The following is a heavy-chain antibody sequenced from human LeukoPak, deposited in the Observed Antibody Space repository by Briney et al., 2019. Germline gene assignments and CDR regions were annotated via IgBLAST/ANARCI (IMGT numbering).Heavy chain of an antibody. J-gene: IGHJ4*02. V-gene: IGHV4-39*01. CDR2: IYYSGST. CDR1: GGSISSSSYY. D-gene: IGHD3-22*01. Sequence: PSETLSLTCTVSGGSISSSSYYWGWIRQPPGKGLEWIGSIYYSGSTYYNPSLKSRVTISVDTSKNQFSLKLSSVTAADTAVYYCARIVVAIDYWGQGTLVTVSS. CDR3: ARIVVAIDY.